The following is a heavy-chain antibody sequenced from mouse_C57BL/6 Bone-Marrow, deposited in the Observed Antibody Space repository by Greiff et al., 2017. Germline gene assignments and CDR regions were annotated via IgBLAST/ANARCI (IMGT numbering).Heavy chain of an antibody. V-gene: IGHV1-59*01. CDR3: SRRTYYSNYVRAMDY. J-gene: IGHJ4*01. D-gene: IGHD2-5*01. CDR1: GYTFTSYW. CDR2: IDPSDSYT. Sequence: VQLQQPGAELVRPGTSVKLSCKASGYTFTSYWMHWVKQRPGQGLEWIGVIDPSDSYTNYNQKFKGKATLTVDTSSSTAYMQLSSLTSEDSAVYYCSRRTYYSNYVRAMDYWGQGTSVTVSS.